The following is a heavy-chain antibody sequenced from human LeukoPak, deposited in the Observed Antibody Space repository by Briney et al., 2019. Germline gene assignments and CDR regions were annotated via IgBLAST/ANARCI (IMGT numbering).Heavy chain of an antibody. V-gene: IGHV3-30*03. CDR3: VRNGDSVRWYFDL. J-gene: IGHJ2*01. CDR2: ISYDGSNK. Sequence: GGSLRLSCAASGFTFSSYGMHWVRQAPGKGLEWVAVISYDGSNKYYADSVEGRFTISRDNSKNTLYLQMNSLRAEDTAVYYCVRNGDSVRWYFDLWGRGTLVTVSS. CDR1: GFTFSSYG. D-gene: IGHD5-24*01.